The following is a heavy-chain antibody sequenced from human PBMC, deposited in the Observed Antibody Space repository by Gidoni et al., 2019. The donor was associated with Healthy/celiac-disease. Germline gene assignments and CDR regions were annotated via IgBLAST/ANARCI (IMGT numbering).Heavy chain of an antibody. D-gene: IGHD6-19*01. Sequence: EVQLVESGGCLVQPGRCMRLSCAASGFPFDDYAMHWVRQAPGKGLEWVSGISWNSGSIGYADSVKGRFTISRDNAKNSLYLQMNSLRAEDTALYYCAKDKSGWFMRAFDIWGQGTMVTVSS. CDR1: GFPFDDYA. V-gene: IGHV3-9*01. CDR2: ISWNSGSI. CDR3: AKDKSGWFMRAFDI. J-gene: IGHJ3*02.